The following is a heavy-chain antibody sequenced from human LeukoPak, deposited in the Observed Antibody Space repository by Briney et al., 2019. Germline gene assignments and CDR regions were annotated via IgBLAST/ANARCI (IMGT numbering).Heavy chain of an antibody. Sequence: SETLSLTCTVSGSISGYYWSWIRQPPGKGLEWIGRIYTSGSTNYNPSLKSRVTMSVDTSKNQFSLKLSSVTAADTAVYYCARDPGIAAAGMIPYWGQGTLVTVSS. J-gene: IGHJ4*02. CDR3: ARDPGIAAAGMIPY. CDR1: GSISGYY. CDR2: IYTSGST. D-gene: IGHD6-13*01. V-gene: IGHV4-4*07.